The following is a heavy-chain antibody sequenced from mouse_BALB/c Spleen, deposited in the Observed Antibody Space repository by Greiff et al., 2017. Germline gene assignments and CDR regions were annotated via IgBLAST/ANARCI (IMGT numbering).Heavy chain of an antibody. CDR1: GFSLTGYG. Sequence: VQVVESGPGLVAPSQSLSITCTVSGFSLTGYGVNWVRQPPGKGLEWLGVIWAGGSTNYNSALMSRLSISKDNSKSQVFLKMNSLQTDDTAMYYCARAYDRYAMDYWGQGTSVTVSS. D-gene: IGHD2-3*01. CDR2: IWAGGST. CDR3: ARAYDRYAMDY. V-gene: IGHV2-9*02. J-gene: IGHJ4*01.